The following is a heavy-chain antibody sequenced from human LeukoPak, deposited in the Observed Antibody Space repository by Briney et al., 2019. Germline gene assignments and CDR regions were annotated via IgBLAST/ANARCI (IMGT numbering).Heavy chain of an antibody. CDR2: ISGSGDTA. V-gene: IGHV3-23*01. Sequence: GGSLRLSCAASGFIFSSYAMSWVRQAPGKGLEWVSGISGSGDTAYYADSVKGRFTISRDNSKNTLYLQMNSLRVEDTAVYYCAKVVGATTRGYFDYWGQGALVTVSS. CDR1: GFIFSSYA. D-gene: IGHD1-26*01. CDR3: AKVVGATTRGYFDY. J-gene: IGHJ4*02.